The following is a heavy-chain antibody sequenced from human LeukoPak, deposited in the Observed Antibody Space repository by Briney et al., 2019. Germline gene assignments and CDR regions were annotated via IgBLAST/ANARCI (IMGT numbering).Heavy chain of an antibody. CDR3: ARGSSGWYEGGFDY. V-gene: IGHV1-46*01. J-gene: IGHJ4*02. D-gene: IGHD6-19*01. CDR2: INPSVGST. Sequence: ASVKVSCKSSGYTFTGYYMHWVRQAPGQGLEWMGIINPSVGSTTSAQKLQGRVTMTRDTSTSTVYMELSSLRSEDTAVYYCARGSSGWYEGGFDYWGQGTLVTVSS. CDR1: GYTFTGYY.